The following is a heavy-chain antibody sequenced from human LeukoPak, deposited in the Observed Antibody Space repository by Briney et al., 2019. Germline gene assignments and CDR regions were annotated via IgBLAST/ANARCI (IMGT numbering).Heavy chain of an antibody. CDR1: GYSFTTYW. V-gene: IGHV5-51*01. Sequence: GESLKISCKGSGYSFTTYWIGWVRQMPGKGLEWMGIISPGDSDTRYSPSFQGQVTISVDKSISTAYVQWSSLQASDTAMYFCARQGGSYQPFDYWGQGTLVTVSS. D-gene: IGHD1-26*01. CDR2: ISPGDSDT. CDR3: ARQGGSYQPFDY. J-gene: IGHJ4*02.